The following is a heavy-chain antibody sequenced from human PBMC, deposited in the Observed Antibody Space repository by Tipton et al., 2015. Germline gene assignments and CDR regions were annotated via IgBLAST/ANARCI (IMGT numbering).Heavy chain of an antibody. J-gene: IGHJ4*02. CDR1: GGAITSDGFY. Sequence: TLSLTCTVSGGAITSDGFYWSWIRQHPGKGLEWIGYIFYTGSTCYNPSLKSRATLSVDTSKNQFSLKLSSVTAADTAVYYCARDGYNSNYFDYWGQGTLVTVSS. CDR2: IFYTGST. D-gene: IGHD5-24*01. V-gene: IGHV4-31*03. CDR3: ARDGYNSNYFDY.